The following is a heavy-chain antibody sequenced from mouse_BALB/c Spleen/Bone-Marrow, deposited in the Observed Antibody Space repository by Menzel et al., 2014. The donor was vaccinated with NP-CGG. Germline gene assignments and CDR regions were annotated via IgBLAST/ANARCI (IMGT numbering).Heavy chain of an antibody. CDR2: IDPANGNT. Sequence: VQLQQPGAELVKPGASVKLSCTASGFNIKDTYMHWVEQRPEQGLEWIGRIDPANGNTKYDPKFQGKATITADTSSNTAYLQLSSLTSEDTAVYYCARNTQFAYWGQGTLVTVSA. CDR1: GFNIKDTY. D-gene: IGHD5-1-1*01. CDR3: ARNTQFAY. V-gene: IGHV14-3*02. J-gene: IGHJ3*01.